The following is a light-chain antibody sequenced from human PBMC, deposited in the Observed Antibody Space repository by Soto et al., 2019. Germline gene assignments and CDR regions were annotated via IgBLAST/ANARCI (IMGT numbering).Light chain of an antibody. CDR1: NVVTKN. CDR2: RDF. CDR3: HVWDSSTVV. Sequence: SYELTQPLSVSVALGQTASITCGGDNVVTKNVHWYQQKAGQAPVLVIYRDFNRPSGIPERFSGSNSGNTATLTISRAQAGDEAAYFCHVWDSSTVVFGGGTQLTVL. V-gene: IGLV3-9*01. J-gene: IGLJ2*01.